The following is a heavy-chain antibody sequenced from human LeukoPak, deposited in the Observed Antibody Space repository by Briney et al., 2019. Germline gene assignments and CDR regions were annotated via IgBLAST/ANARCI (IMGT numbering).Heavy chain of an antibody. V-gene: IGHV4-4*07. CDR2: IYSGGST. D-gene: IGHD3-22*01. CDR1: GVSISSYY. J-gene: IGHJ5*02. Sequence: SETLSLTCSVSGVSISSYYWTWIRLPAGKGLEWIGRIYSGGSTNYNPSLKSRVTMSVDTSKNQFSLKLTSVTAADTAVYYCAREFYYYDSSGDNWFDPWGRGTLVTASS. CDR3: AREFYYYDSSGDNWFDP.